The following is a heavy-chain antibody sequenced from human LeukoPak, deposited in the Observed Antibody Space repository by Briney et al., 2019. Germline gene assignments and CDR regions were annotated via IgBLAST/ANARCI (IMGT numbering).Heavy chain of an antibody. CDR3: AKDHESDGYPCLDH. V-gene: IGHV3-23*01. CDR1: GFTFSRLA. Sequence: TGGSLRLSCAASGFTFSRLAMTWVRRAPGKGLEWVSTISASGPYYADAVRGRFTISRDNSRNTLSLQMDSLRAEDTAVYYCAKDHESDGYPCLDHWGLGTLVTVSS. J-gene: IGHJ4*02. CDR2: ISASGP. D-gene: IGHD3-22*01.